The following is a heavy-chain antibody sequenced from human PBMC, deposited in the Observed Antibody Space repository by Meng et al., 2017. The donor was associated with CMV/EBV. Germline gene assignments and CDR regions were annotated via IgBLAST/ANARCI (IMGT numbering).Heavy chain of an antibody. CDR3: ARGVQYYDFWSGFPGGPYAFDI. D-gene: IGHD3-3*01. Sequence: GSLRLSCTVSGYSISSGYYWGWIRQPPGKGLEWIGCIYHSGSTYYNPSLKSRVTISVDTSKNQFSLKLSSVTAADTAVYYCARGVQYYDFWSGFPGGPYAFDIWGQGTMVTVSS. V-gene: IGHV4-38-2*02. J-gene: IGHJ3*02. CDR1: GYSISSGYY. CDR2: IYHSGST.